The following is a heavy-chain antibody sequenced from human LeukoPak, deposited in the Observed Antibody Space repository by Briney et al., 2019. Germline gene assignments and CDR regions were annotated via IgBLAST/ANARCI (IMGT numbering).Heavy chain of an antibody. J-gene: IGHJ3*02. CDR1: GGSISRSSYY. Sequence: SETLSLTCTVSGGSISRSSYYWGWIRQPPGKGLEWIGSIYYSGSTYYNPSLKSRVTISVDTSKNQFSLKLSSVTAADTAVYYCARHPSRRGAFDIWGQGTMVTVSS. CDR2: IYYSGST. CDR3: ARHPSRRGAFDI. V-gene: IGHV4-39*01.